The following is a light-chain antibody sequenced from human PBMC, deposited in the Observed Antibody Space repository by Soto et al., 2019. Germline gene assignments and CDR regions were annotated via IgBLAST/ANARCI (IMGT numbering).Light chain of an antibody. V-gene: IGKV1-39*01. CDR1: QTISTY. CDR2: NAF. J-gene: IGKJ1*01. Sequence: DIQMTQSPSSLSASVGDRVTITCRASQTISTYVCWYQQKPGKAPKLLIYNAFNLQSGVPSRFSGSGSGTEFTLTISSLQPEDFATYHCQQNYYTPQTFGQGTRVEIK. CDR3: QQNYYTPQT.